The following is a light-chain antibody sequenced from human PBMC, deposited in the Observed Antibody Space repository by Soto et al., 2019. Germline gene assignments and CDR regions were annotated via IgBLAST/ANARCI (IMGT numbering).Light chain of an antibody. V-gene: IGKV4-1*01. CDR2: RAS. J-gene: IGKJ1*01. CDR1: QSVLYSSNNENY. Sequence: DIVMTQSPDSLAVSLGERATIDCKSSQSVLYSSNNENYLAWYQQKPGQPPKLLIYRASTRESGVPDRFSGSGSGTDFNLTISSLLAEDVAVYYCQQYYSTLPTFGQGTKVEIK. CDR3: QQYYSTLPT.